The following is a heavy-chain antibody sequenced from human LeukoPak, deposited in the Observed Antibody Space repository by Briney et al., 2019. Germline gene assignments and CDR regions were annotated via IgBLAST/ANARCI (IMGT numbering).Heavy chain of an antibody. CDR2: IKQDGSEK. CDR1: GFTFSTYA. Sequence: GGSLRLSCAASGFTFSTYAMSWVRQAPGKGLEWVANIKQDGSEKYYVDSVKGRFIISRDNAKNSPYLQMNSLRAEDTAVYYCAREAYNDFWSGSWRYYYYMDVWGKGTTVTVSS. J-gene: IGHJ6*03. D-gene: IGHD3-3*01. CDR3: AREAYNDFWSGSWRYYYYMDV. V-gene: IGHV3-7*01.